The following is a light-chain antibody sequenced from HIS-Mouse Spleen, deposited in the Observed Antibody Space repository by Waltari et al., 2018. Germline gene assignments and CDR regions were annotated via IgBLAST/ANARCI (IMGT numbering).Light chain of an antibody. J-gene: IGLJ2*01. CDR3: YSTDSSGNHRV. V-gene: IGLV3-10*01. CDR1: ALPKKY. Sequence: SYELTQPPSVSVSPGQTARITCSGDALPKKYALWSQQKSGQAPVLVIYEDSKRPSGIPERFSGSSSGTMATLTISGAQVEDEADYYCYSTDSSGNHRVFGGGTKLTVL. CDR2: EDS.